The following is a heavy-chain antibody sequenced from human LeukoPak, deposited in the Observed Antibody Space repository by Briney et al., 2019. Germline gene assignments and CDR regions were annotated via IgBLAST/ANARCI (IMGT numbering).Heavy chain of an antibody. CDR1: GFTFSSYA. V-gene: IGHV3-23*01. J-gene: IGHJ3*02. D-gene: IGHD2-15*01. CDR2: VSGSGAHT. CDR3: ARDLSRYWYITHAFDI. Sequence: SGGSLRLSCAASGFTFSSYAMTWVRQAPGKGLQWVSAVSGSGAHTYYADSVKGRFTISRDNSKNTLYLQMNSLRAEDTAVYYCARDLSRYWYITHAFDIWGQGTMVTVSS.